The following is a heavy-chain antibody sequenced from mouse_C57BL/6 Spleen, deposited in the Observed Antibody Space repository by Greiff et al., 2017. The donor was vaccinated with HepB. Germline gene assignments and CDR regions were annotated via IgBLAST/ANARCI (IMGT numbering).Heavy chain of an antibody. V-gene: IGHV14-3*01. Sequence: VQLQQSVPWLFRPLSPVKYRCTTPVFTIHNIYSHSVNQMPEQGLEWIGRIDPANGNTKYAPKFQGKATITADTSSNTAYLQLSSLTSEDTAIYNSETETRYLHDGRQGTTL. CDR1: VFTIHNIY. CDR3: ETETRYLHD. J-gene: IGHJ2*01. CDR2: IDPANGNT.